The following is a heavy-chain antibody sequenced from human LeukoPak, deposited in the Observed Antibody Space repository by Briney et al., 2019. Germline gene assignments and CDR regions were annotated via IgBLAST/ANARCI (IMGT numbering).Heavy chain of an antibody. CDR3: ARAPGGYYGSGSYQFDY. CDR2: IYYSGST. V-gene: IGHV4-59*01. Sequence: DPSETLSLTCTVSGGSISSYYWSWIRQPPGKGLEWIGYIYYSGSTNYNPSLKSRVTISVDTSKNQFSLKLSSVTAADTAVYYCARAPGGYYGSGSYQFDYWGQGTLVTVSS. J-gene: IGHJ4*02. CDR1: GGSISSYY. D-gene: IGHD3-10*01.